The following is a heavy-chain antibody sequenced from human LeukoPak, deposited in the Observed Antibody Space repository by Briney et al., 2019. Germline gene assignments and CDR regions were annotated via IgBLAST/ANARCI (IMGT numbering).Heavy chain of an antibody. D-gene: IGHD3-22*01. J-gene: IGHJ4*02. CDR2: IYYSGST. CDR1: GGSFSGYY. Sequence: SETLSLTCAVYGGSFSGYYWSWIRQPPGKGLEWIGSIYYSGSTYYNPSLKSRVTISVDTSKNQFSLKLSSVTAADTAVYYCARRGRRWLLSYFDYWGQGTLVTVSS. CDR3: ARRGRRWLLSYFDY. V-gene: IGHV4-59*05.